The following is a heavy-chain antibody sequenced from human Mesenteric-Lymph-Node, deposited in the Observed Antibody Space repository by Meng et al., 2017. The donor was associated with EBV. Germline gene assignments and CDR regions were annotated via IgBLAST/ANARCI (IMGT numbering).Heavy chain of an antibody. Sequence: QLQQPGPRLVKPSQTLSLTCAISGDSVSSNSAAWNCIRQSPSRVLEWLGRTYYRSKWYNGYAVSVQIRITINPDTSKNQFSLQLNSVTPEDTAMYYCARSGSSGRIDYWGQGTLVTVSS. V-gene: IGHV6-1*01. J-gene: IGHJ4*02. D-gene: IGHD6-19*01. CDR2: TYYRSKWYN. CDR1: GDSVSSNSAA. CDR3: ARSGSSGRIDY.